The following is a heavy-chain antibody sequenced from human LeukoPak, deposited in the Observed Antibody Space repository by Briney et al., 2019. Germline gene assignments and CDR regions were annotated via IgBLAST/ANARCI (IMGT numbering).Heavy chain of an antibody. CDR2: IYPGDSDT. V-gene: IGHV5-51*01. J-gene: IGHJ4*02. Sequence: GESLKISCKGSGYSFTSNWIGWVRQMPGEGLEWMGIIYPGDSDTTYSPSFQGQVTISADNSISTAYLQWSGLKASDSAMYYCARHTTVGGSLRFDYWGQGTLVTVSS. D-gene: IGHD4-23*01. CDR1: GYSFTSNW. CDR3: ARHTTVGGSLRFDY.